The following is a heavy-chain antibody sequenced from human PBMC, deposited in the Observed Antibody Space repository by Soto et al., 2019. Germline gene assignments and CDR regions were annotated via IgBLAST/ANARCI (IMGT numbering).Heavy chain of an antibody. J-gene: IGHJ4*02. CDR3: ARLEGLAKIPYYFYF. V-gene: IGHV4-39*01. CDR1: DDSINSDKYY. CDR2: IYYRGNA. Sequence: PSETLSLTCSVSDDSINSDKYYWGWIRQPPGKGLEWIGSIYYRGNAYYNPSLQTRVTIALDKSRSQFSLKLNSVTAADSAVYFCARLEGLAKIPYYFYFWGPGALVTGSS. D-gene: IGHD3-9*01.